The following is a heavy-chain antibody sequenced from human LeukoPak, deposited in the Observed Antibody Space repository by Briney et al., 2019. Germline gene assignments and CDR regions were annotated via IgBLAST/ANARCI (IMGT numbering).Heavy chain of an antibody. V-gene: IGHV3-66*01. D-gene: IGHD3-16*01. CDR2: IYSDGSP. CDR3: ARGAGGGDY. Sequence: GGSLRLSCAASGFTVSSNFMSWVRQAPGKGLEWVSGIYSDGSPNYADSVRGRFTIFRDNSKNTVYLQMNSLRAEDTAVYYCARGAGGGDYWGQGILVTVSS. CDR1: GFTVSSNF. J-gene: IGHJ4*02.